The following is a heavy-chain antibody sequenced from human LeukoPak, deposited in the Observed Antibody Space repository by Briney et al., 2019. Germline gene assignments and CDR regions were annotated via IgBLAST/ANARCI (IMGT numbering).Heavy chain of an antibody. V-gene: IGHV1-69*01. CDR1: GGTFSSHA. J-gene: IGHJ4*02. CDR3: ARDGLQYSYGCAY. D-gene: IGHD5-18*01. Sequence: SVKVSCKSSGGTFSSHAISWVRQAPGQGLEWMGGIIPILGTPKYAEKFLGRIAITADENTDTAYMELNSLRPEDTAMYFCARDGLQYSYGCAYWGQGTLVTVSS. CDR2: IIPILGTP.